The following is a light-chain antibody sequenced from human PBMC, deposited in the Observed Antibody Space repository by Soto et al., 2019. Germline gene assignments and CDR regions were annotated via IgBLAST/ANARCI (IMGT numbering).Light chain of an antibody. CDR3: ST. CDR1: QRLSASD. J-gene: IGKJ4*02. CDR2: GVS. V-gene: IGKV3-20*01. Sequence: GTVSLNKEQRTSLSCRASQRLSASDIAWYQEKPGQAPKFVIYGVSSRATGIPDRFSGSGSGTDFTLTISCLVHAEFGVQDCSTF.